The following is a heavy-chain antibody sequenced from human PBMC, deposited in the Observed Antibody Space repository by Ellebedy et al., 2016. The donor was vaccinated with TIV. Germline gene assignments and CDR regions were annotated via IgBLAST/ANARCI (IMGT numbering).Heavy chain of an antibody. D-gene: IGHD6-19*01. CDR1: GYSFTSYW. V-gene: IGHV5-51*01. CDR3: ARGTSGWSGFDLGWFDP. CDR2: IYLGDSDT. Sequence: ASVKVSCKGSGYSFTSYWIGWVRQMPGKGLEWMGIIYLGDSDTRYSPSFQGQVTISADKSISTAYLQWSSLKASDTAMYYCARGTSGWSGFDLGWFDPWGQGTLVTVSS. J-gene: IGHJ5*02.